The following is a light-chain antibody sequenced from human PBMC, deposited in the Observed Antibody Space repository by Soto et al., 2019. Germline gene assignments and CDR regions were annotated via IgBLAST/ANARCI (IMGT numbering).Light chain of an antibody. CDR3: QQYNNWPPMA. V-gene: IGKV3-15*01. CDR1: QSVSSN. Sequence: EIVMTQSPATLSVSPGERATLSCRASQSVSSNLAWYQQKPGQAPRLLIYGASTRATGIPARFSGSGSGTEFSLTNSSLQSEDFAVYYWQQYNNWPPMAFGQGTKVEIK. CDR2: GAS. J-gene: IGKJ1*01.